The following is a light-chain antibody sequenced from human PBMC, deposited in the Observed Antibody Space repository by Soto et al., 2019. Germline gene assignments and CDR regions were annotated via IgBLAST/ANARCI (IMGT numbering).Light chain of an antibody. CDR1: QSVRSN. CDR2: DVS. CDR3: QQRDNWPWT. J-gene: IGKJ1*01. V-gene: IGKV3-11*01. Sequence: EIVLTQSPATLSLSPGERATLSCRASQSVRSNLAWYQHKPGQAPRLLIYDVSNRATGIPGRFSGSGFGTDFTLTISNVEPEDVAVYYCQQRDNWPWTFGQGAKVEIK.